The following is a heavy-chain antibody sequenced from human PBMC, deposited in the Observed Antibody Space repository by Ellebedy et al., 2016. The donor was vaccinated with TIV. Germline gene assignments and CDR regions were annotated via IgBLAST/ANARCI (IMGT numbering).Heavy chain of an antibody. Sequence: PGGSLRLSCAASGSTFSNYWMPWVRHPPGKGRVWVPRLNPDGRSTNYADSVQGRFTIYRDNAKNTLYLQMSSLRAEDTALYYCASITTDNSSWYSWPWYWGQGTLVTVPS. CDR3: ASITTDNSSWYSWPWY. CDR2: LNPDGRST. CDR1: GSTFSNYW. D-gene: IGHD2-15*01. V-gene: IGHV3-74*01. J-gene: IGHJ4*02.